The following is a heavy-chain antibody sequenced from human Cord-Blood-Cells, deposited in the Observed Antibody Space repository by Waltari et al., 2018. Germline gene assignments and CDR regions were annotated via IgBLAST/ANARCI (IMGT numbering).Heavy chain of an antibody. V-gene: IGHV1-69*01. CDR1: GGTFSSYA. J-gene: IGHJ4*02. Sequence: QVQLVQSGAEVKKPGSSVKVSCKASGGTFSSYAISWVRQAPGQGLEWMGGIIPIFGTANYAQKFQGRVTITADESTSTAYLERSSLRSEDTAVYYCASVGRYCSGGSCYFDYWGQGTLVTVSS. CDR2: IIPIFGTA. D-gene: IGHD2-15*01. CDR3: ASVGRYCSGGSCYFDY.